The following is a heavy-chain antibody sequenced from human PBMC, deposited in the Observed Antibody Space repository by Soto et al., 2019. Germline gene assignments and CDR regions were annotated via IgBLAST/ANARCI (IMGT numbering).Heavy chain of an antibody. CDR3: ARGQFHHVSNYYYALDV. Sequence: QVQLVQSGAEVKKPGSSVKVSCKASGGTFSSYAISWVRQAPGHGLEWMGGFLPMFNRPHSARKFQGRVTITADESTSTAYMDLSSLRSEDTAVYYCARGQFHHVSNYYYALDVWGQGTTVTVSS. J-gene: IGHJ6*02. V-gene: IGHV1-69*01. CDR2: FLPMFNRP. CDR1: GGTFSSYA.